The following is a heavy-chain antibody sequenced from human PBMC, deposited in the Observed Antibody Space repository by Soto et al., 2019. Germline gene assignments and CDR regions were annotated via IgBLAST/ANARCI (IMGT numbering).Heavy chain of an antibody. J-gene: IGHJ4*02. CDR3: AKAGGITMVRGVMNFDY. V-gene: IGHV3-23*01. CDR1: GFTFSSYA. Sequence: GGSLRLCCSASGFTFSSYAMSWVRQAPGKGLEWVSAISGSGGSTYYADSVKGRFTISRDNSKNTLYLQMNSLRAEDTAVYYCAKAGGITMVRGVMNFDYWGQGTLVTVSS. D-gene: IGHD3-10*01. CDR2: ISGSGGST.